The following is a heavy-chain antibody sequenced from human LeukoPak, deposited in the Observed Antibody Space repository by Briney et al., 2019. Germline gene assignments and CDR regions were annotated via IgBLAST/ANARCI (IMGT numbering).Heavy chain of an antibody. CDR1: GFTFSSYS. V-gene: IGHV4-34*01. CDR3: ARGRGTYSSGWYGWLPPGPNDY. J-gene: IGHJ4*02. D-gene: IGHD6-19*01. Sequence: KPGGSLRLSCAASGFTFSSYSMNWVRQPPGKGLEWIGENNHSGSTNYNPSLKSRVTISVDTSKNQFSLKLSSVTAADTAVYYCARGRGTYSSGWYGWLPPGPNDYWGQGTLVTVSS. CDR2: NNHSGST.